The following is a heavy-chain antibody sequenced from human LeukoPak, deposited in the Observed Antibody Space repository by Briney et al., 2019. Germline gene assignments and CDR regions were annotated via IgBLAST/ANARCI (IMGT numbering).Heavy chain of an antibody. D-gene: IGHD1-26*01. Sequence: GGSLRLSCAASGFMLTNYGMNWVRQAPGKGLEWVSGLSDSGGSTYYADSVKGRFTISRDNSKNTLYLQMNSLRAEDTALYFCARRSGTYYPGFDYWGQGTLVTVSS. CDR2: LSDSGGST. V-gene: IGHV3-23*01. CDR3: ARRSGTYYPGFDY. J-gene: IGHJ4*02. CDR1: GFMLTNYG.